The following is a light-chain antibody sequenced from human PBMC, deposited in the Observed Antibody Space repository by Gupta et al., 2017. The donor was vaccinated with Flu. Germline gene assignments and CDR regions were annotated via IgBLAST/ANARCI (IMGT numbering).Light chain of an antibody. Sequence: QSALTQPASVSGSPGQPITISCTGTSSDVGSYNNVSWYLQHPGKAPKLMIYEVSNRPSGVSNRFSGSKSGNTASLTISGPQAEDEADYYCSSYTSNTALYAFGTGTKVTVL. J-gene: IGLJ1*01. CDR3: SSYTSNTALYA. V-gene: IGLV2-14*01. CDR1: SSDVGSYNN. CDR2: EVS.